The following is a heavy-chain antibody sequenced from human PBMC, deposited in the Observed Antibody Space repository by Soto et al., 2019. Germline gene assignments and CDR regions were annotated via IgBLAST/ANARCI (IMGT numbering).Heavy chain of an antibody. CDR2: INPNSGGT. Sequence: GASVKVSCKASGYSFTGQYIHWVRQAPGQGLEWMGWINPNSGGTNYAQKFQGRVTMTRDTSTSTAYMELSRLISDDTAVYYCARESVLTGTHHFDSWGQGTRVTVS. V-gene: IGHV1-2*02. CDR1: GYSFTGQY. J-gene: IGHJ4*02. CDR3: ARESVLTGTHHFDS. D-gene: IGHD1-7*01.